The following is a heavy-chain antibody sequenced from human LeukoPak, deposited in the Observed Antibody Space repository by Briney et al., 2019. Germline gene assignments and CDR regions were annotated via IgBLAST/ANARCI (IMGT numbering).Heavy chain of an antibody. Sequence: GGSLRLSCAASGFTFDDYAMHWVRQAPGKGLEWVSGISWNSGSIGYADSVKGRFTISRDNAKNSLYLQMNSLRAEDMALYYCAKDSSGSHYGPGRFFDYWGQGTLVTVSS. CDR2: ISWNSGSI. CDR3: AKDSSGSHYGPGRFFDY. CDR1: GFTFDDYA. V-gene: IGHV3-9*03. J-gene: IGHJ4*02. D-gene: IGHD1-26*01.